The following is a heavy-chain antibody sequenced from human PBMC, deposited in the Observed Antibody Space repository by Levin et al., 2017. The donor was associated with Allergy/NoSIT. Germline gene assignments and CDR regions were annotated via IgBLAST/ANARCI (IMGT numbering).Heavy chain of an antibody. CDR2: INADNGNT. Sequence: VASVKVSCKASGYTFTNYAIHWVRQAPGQRLEWMGWINADNGNTEYSQEFQGRVTITRDTSANTAYLELSSLRFEDTAVYYCARTRDGVQLWLPFDYWGQGTLVTVSS. J-gene: IGHJ4*02. CDR3: ARTRDGVQLWLPFDY. V-gene: IGHV1-3*01. CDR1: GYTFTNYA. D-gene: IGHD5-18*01.